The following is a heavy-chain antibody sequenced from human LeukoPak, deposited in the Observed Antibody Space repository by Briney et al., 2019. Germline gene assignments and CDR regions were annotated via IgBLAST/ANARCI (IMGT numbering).Heavy chain of an antibody. CDR1: GGTFSSYA. D-gene: IGHD6-13*01. V-gene: IGHV1-69*04. J-gene: IGHJ5*02. CDR3: ARDLQVRVAAAAPFDP. Sequence: SVKVSCKASGGTFSSYAISWVRQAPGQGLEWMGRIIPILGIANYAQKFQGRVTITADKSTSTAYMELSSLRSEDTAVYYCARDLQVRVAAAAPFDPWGQGTLVTVSS. CDR2: IIPILGIA.